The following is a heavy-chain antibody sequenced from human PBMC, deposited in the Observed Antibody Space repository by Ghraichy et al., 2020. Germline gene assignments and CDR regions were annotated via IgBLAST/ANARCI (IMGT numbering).Heavy chain of an antibody. Sequence: GGSLRLSCAASGFTFSSYGMHWVRQAPGKGLEWVAVIWYDGSNKYYADSVKGRFTISRDNSKNTLYLQMNSLRAEDTAVYYCAREDGGFDSSGPKPDYWGQGTLVTVSS. CDR2: IWYDGSNK. J-gene: IGHJ4*02. D-gene: IGHD3-22*01. CDR1: GFTFSSYG. CDR3: AREDGGFDSSGPKPDY. V-gene: IGHV3-33*01.